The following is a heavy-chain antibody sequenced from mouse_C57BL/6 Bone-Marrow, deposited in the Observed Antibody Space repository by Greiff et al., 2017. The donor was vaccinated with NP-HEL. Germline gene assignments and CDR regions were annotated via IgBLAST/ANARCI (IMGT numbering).Heavy chain of an antibody. CDR1: GYTFTSYW. D-gene: IGHD1-1*02. CDR3: ARDWCFDY. Sequence: QVQLKESGAELVKPGASVKLSCKASGYTFTSYWMHWVKQRPGQGLEWIGMIHPNSGSTNYNEKFKSKATLTVDKSSSTAYMQLSSLTSEDSAVYYCARDWCFDYWGQGTTLTVSS. J-gene: IGHJ2*01. V-gene: IGHV1-64*01. CDR2: IHPNSGST.